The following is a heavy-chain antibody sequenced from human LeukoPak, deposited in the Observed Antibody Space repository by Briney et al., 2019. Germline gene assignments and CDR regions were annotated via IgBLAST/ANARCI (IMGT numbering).Heavy chain of an antibody. CDR1: GFTFSSYG. J-gene: IGHJ4*02. Sequence: GGSLRLSCAASGFTFSSYGMHWVRQAPGKGLEWVAVISYDGSNKYYADSVKGRFTISRDNSKNTLYLQMNSLRAEDTAVYYCAKDSHFIIVVVPAAMYYWGQGTLVTVSS. CDR2: ISYDGSNK. V-gene: IGHV3-30*18. CDR3: AKDSHFIIVVVPAAMYY. D-gene: IGHD2-2*01.